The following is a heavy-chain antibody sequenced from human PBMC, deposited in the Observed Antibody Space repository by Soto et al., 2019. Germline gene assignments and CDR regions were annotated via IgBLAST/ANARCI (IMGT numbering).Heavy chain of an antibody. J-gene: IGHJ5*02. CDR3: ARDRSTSGGGGTGEVKENWCEP. D-gene: IGHD2-2*01. Sequence: PSETLYLTCSVSGGSNSRYYWSWIRQPPWKGLEWVGYVYYSGDTGYNPSLQSRVTMAVETSKNQVSLKLTSVTAADTAVYYCARDRSTSGGGGTGEVKENWCEPWGPGALVTV. CDR2: VYYSGDT. CDR1: GGSNSRYY. V-gene: IGHV4-59*01.